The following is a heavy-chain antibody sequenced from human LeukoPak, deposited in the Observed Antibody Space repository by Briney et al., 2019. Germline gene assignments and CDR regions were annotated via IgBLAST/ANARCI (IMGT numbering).Heavy chain of an antibody. Sequence: SVKVSCKASGGTFSSYAISWVRQAPGQGLEWMGGIIPICGTANYAQKFQGRVTITTDESTSTAYMELSSLRSEDTAVYYCARFDVYYYYYMDVWGKGTTVTVSS. J-gene: IGHJ6*03. CDR3: ARFDVYYYYYMDV. CDR2: IIPICGTA. CDR1: GGTFSSYA. D-gene: IGHD3-10*01. V-gene: IGHV1-69*05.